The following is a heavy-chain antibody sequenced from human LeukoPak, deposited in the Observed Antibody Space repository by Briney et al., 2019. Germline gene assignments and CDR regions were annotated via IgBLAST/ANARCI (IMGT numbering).Heavy chain of an antibody. CDR1: GLTFSSYA. D-gene: IGHD3-10*01. J-gene: IGHJ6*03. V-gene: IGHV3-64*01. Sequence: GGSLRLSCAASGLTFSSYAMHWVRQAPGKGLEYVSAIRSNGGSTYYANSVKGRFTISRDNSKNTLYLQMGSLRAEDMAVYYCARDRDYGSSDYYYYYMDVWGKGTTVTVSS. CDR2: IRSNGGST. CDR3: ARDRDYGSSDYYYYYMDV.